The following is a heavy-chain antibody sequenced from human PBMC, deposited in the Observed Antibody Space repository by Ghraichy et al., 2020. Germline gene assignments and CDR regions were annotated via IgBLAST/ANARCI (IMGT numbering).Heavy chain of an antibody. Sequence: LTCAASGFTFSSYAMSWVRQAPGKGLEWVSAISGSGGSTYYADSVKGRFTISRDNSKNTLYLQMNSLRAEDTAVYYCAKVFWQLVPSYYFDYWGQGTLVTVSS. CDR1: GFTFSSYA. V-gene: IGHV3-23*01. CDR2: ISGSGGST. J-gene: IGHJ4*02. D-gene: IGHD6-13*01. CDR3: AKVFWQLVPSYYFDY.